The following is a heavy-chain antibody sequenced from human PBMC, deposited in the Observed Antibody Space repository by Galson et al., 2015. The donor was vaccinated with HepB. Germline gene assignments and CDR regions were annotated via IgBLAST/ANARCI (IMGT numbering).Heavy chain of an antibody. CDR1: GFTFSSHG. CDR3: AREAAIAAPATLDY. Sequence: SLRLSCAASGFTFSSHGMHWVRQTPGKGLEWVALIWSDGTNKYYADSVKGRFTISRDNSKNTLYLQMDSLRAEDTAAYYCAREAAIAAPATLDYWGPGTLVTVSS. V-gene: IGHV3-33*01. D-gene: IGHD6-13*01. J-gene: IGHJ4*02. CDR2: IWSDGTNK.